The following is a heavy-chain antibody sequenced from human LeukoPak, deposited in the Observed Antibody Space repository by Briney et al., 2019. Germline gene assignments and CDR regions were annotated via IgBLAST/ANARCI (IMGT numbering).Heavy chain of an antibody. D-gene: IGHD5-24*01. CDR2: IYYSGST. CDR3: AAFHSRRDGFNSFDY. V-gene: IGHV4-59*01. Sequence: PSETLSLTCTVSGGSISSYYWSWIRQPPGKELEWIGYIYYSGSTNYNPSLKSRVTISVDTSKNQFSLKLSSVTAADTAVYYCAAFHSRRDGFNSFDYWGQGTLVTVSS. CDR1: GGSISSYY. J-gene: IGHJ4*02.